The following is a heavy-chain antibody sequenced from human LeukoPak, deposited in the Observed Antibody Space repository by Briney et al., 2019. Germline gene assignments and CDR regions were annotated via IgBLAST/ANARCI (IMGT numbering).Heavy chain of an antibody. Sequence: PSETQSLTCTVSGGSVSSGSYYWSWIRQPPGKGLEWIGYIYYSGSTNYNPSLKSRVTISVDTSKNQFSLKLSSVTAADTAVYYCARASVTTYLPHFDYWGQGTLVTVSS. CDR1: GGSVSSGSYY. CDR2: IYYSGST. V-gene: IGHV4-61*01. D-gene: IGHD4-17*01. CDR3: ARASVTTYLPHFDY. J-gene: IGHJ4*02.